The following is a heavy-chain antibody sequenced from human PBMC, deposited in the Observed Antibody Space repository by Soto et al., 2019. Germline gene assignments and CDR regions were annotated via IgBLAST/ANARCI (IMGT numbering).Heavy chain of an antibody. J-gene: IGHJ6*02. CDR1: GYSFTTYN. V-gene: IGHV1-46*01. CDR2: INPSVGST. CDR3: ARARDMDV. Sequence: QVQLVQSGTEVKKPGASVKVSCKASGYSFTTYNLHWVRQAPGQGLEWMGIINPSVGSTTYAQNFQDRVTMTRDTSTTTVYMELGSLRSEDTAVYYCARARDMDVWGQGTTVTVSS.